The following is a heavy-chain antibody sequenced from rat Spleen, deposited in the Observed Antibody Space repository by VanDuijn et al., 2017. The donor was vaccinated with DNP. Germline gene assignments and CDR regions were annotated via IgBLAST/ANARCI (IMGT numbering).Heavy chain of an antibody. CDR2: IWSGGST. CDR3: ASTLVNYGTYGYYAMDA. V-gene: IGHV2-16*01. J-gene: IGHJ4*01. CDR1: GFSLTSYG. D-gene: IGHD1-3*01. Sequence: QVQLKESGPGLVQPSQTLSLTCTVSGFSLTSYGVSWVRQPPGKGLEWIGAIWSGGSTDYNSTLKSRLSISRDTSKSQVLLKMNSLQTEDTAMYFCASTLVNYGTYGYYAMDAWGQGTSVTVSS.